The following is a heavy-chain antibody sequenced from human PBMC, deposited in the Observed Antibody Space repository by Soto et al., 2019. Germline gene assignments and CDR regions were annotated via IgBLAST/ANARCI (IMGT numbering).Heavy chain of an antibody. V-gene: IGHV4-34*01. CDR3: ARGTSVRVFFDF. CDR1: GGSFNVYY. Sequence: QVQLQQWGAGLLKPSETLALTCAVYGGSFNVYYWTWMRQPPGKGLEWIWEINRSGSNKYNPSLRIRVTISIDTSKIQFSLTLSSVTAAGTAIYYCARGTSVRVFFDFWGQGSQVT. J-gene: IGHJ4*02. CDR2: INRSGSN.